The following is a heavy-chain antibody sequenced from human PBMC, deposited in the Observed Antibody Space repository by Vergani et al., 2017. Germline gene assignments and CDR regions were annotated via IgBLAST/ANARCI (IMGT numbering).Heavy chain of an antibody. CDR3: AKGTLSSPYGGYFDY. D-gene: IGHD4-17*01. Sequence: EVQLVESGGGLVQPGRSLRLSCAASGFTFDDYAMHWVRQAPGKGLEWVSGISWNSGSIGYADSVKGRFTISRDNAKNSLYLQMNSLRAEDTALYYCAKGTLSSPYGGYFDYWGQGTLVTVSS. J-gene: IGHJ4*02. CDR1: GFTFDDYA. V-gene: IGHV3-9*01. CDR2: ISWNSGSI.